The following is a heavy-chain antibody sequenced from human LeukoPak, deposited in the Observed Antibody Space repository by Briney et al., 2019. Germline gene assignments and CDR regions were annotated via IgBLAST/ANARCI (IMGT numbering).Heavy chain of an antibody. J-gene: IGHJ4*02. V-gene: IGHV4-59*01. CDR2: IYYSGTT. CDR3: ARNYDSSGYTTFGY. D-gene: IGHD3-22*01. CDR1: GGSISSYY. Sequence: SETLSLTCTVSGGSISSYYWSWIRQPPVKGLEWIGYIYYSGTTNYNPSLKSRVTISVDTSKNQFSLKLSSVTAADTAVYYCARNYDSSGYTTFGYWGQGTLVTVSS.